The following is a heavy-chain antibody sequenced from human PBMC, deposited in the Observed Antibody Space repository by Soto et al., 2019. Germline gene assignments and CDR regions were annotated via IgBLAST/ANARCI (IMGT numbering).Heavy chain of an antibody. D-gene: IGHD1-1*01. Sequence: EMQLLDSGGGLVQPGGSLRLSCVVSGFSFSTYGVTWVRQAPGKGLEWVCGVSGGSGVTHYTDSVKDRFTIAGDDSKNTVYLQMHSLRGEDTAVYYCTRWNGYGDLWGQGTLVTVSS. CDR1: GFSFSTYG. J-gene: IGHJ5*02. CDR2: VSGGSGVT. CDR3: TRWNGYGDL. V-gene: IGHV3-23*01.